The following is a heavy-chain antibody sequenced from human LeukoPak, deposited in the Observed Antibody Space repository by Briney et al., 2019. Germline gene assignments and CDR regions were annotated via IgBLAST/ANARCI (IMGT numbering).Heavy chain of an antibody. D-gene: IGHD3-3*01. CDR2: ITGSGAST. J-gene: IGHJ6*02. Sequence: GGSLRLSCAASGFTFSSHAMGWVRQAPGKGLEWVSSITGSGASTYCGDSVKGRFTISRDNSKNTLYLQMNRLRAEDTAVYYCAKDGGGSLEWLPPMDVWGQGTTVTVSS. CDR3: AKDGGGSLEWLPPMDV. V-gene: IGHV3-23*01. CDR1: GFTFSSHA.